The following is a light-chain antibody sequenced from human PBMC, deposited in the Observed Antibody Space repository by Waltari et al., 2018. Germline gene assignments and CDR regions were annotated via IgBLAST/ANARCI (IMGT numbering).Light chain of an antibody. CDR1: SSDVGGCNY. V-gene: IGLV2-14*03. J-gene: IGLJ1*01. CDR3: SSYTSSSTGV. Sequence: QSALTQPASVSGSPGQSITISCTGTSSDVGGCNYVPWYHQHPGQAPKPMIYDVSNRPSGVSNRFSGSKSGNTASLTISGLQAEDEADYYCSSYTSSSTGVFGTGTKVTVL. CDR2: DVS.